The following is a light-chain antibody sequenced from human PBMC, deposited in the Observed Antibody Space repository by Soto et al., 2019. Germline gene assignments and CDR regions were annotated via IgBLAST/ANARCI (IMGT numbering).Light chain of an antibody. Sequence: QSVLTQPRSVSGSPGQSVTISCTGTSSDVGGYNYVSWYQQHPGKAPKLMIYDVSKRPSGVPDRFSGSKSGNTASLTISGLQAEDEADYYSCSYAGLGVFGGGTKLTVL. CDR3: CSYAGLGV. CDR1: SSDVGGYNY. V-gene: IGLV2-11*01. CDR2: DVS. J-gene: IGLJ2*01.